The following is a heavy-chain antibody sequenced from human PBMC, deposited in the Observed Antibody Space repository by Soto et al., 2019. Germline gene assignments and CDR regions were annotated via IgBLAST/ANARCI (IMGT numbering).Heavy chain of an antibody. CDR2: IYPGDSDT. CDR3: ARTPYSSSWYYYYYGMDV. Sequence: GESLKISCKGSGYSFTSYWIGWVRQMPGKGLEWMGIIYPGDSDTRYSPSFQGQVTISADKSISTAYLQWSSLKASDTAMYYCARTPYSSSWYYYYYGMDVWGQGTTVTVPS. D-gene: IGHD6-13*01. CDR1: GYSFTSYW. J-gene: IGHJ6*02. V-gene: IGHV5-51*01.